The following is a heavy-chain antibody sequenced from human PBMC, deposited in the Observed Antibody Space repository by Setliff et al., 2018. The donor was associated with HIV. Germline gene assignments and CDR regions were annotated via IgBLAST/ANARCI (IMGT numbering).Heavy chain of an antibody. CDR1: GGSVSSGGYY. V-gene: IGHV4-61*08. CDR2: IYYSGST. Sequence: SETLSLTCTVSGGSVSSGGYYWSWIRQPPGKGLEWIGYIYYSGSTIYNPSLKSRVTISVDTSKNQFSLKLRSVTAADTAVYYCAREDYYYYGMDVWGQGTTVTVSS. CDR3: AREDYYYYGMDV. J-gene: IGHJ6*02.